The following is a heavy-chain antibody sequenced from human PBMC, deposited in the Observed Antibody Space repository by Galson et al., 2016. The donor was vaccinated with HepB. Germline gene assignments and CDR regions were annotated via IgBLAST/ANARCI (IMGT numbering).Heavy chain of an antibody. J-gene: IGHJ3*01. Sequence: SLRLSCAASGFTLTTYSVNWVRQAPGKGLEWVSSIDRSHDFIHYADSVKGRFTMSRDNDEKSLYLQMNSLRPEDTAVYYCGRGDEFDVWGRGTMVTVSS. D-gene: IGHD3-16*01. V-gene: IGHV3-21*01. CDR2: IDRSHDFI. CDR3: GRGDEFDV. CDR1: GFTLTTYS.